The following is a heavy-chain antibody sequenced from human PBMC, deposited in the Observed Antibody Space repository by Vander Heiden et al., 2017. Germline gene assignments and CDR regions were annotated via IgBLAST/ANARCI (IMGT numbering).Heavy chain of an antibody. CDR1: GITFRTYA. V-gene: IGHV3-23*01. D-gene: IGHD3-3*01. J-gene: IGHJ4*02. CDR2: IVSQTGTTGSA. Sequence: EMQMLDSGGGLVQTGGSLRLPCAATGITFRTYAMSWCRQATGKRLEWVSLIVSQTGTTGSANYADSVKGRFTVSRDNSKNTLWLQMNSLRAEDTAVYYCAKTDYDFWSGYRLGDWGQGTLVTVSS. CDR3: AKTDYDFWSGYRLGD.